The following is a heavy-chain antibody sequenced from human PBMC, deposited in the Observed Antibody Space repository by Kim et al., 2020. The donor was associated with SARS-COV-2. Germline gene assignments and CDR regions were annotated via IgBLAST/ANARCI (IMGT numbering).Heavy chain of an antibody. V-gene: IGHV3-74*01. CDR3: ARGHLGELSSNDY. J-gene: IGHJ4*02. Sequence: AASVKGRLHISRTNAKNTLYLQMNSLRAEDTAVYYCARGHLGELSSNDYWGQGTLVTVSS. D-gene: IGHD3-16*02.